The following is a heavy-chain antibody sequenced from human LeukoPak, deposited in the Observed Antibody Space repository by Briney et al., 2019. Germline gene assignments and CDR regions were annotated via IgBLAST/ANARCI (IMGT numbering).Heavy chain of an antibody. CDR3: ARDRSAAPADY. V-gene: IGHV4-59*13. J-gene: IGHJ4*02. CDR1: GGSITNNY. D-gene: IGHD6-13*01. Sequence: SETLSLTCTVSGGSITNNYWAWIRQPPGKGLEWIGCTHDSGNSNYSPSLRSRVTISIDTSKNQFSLKLTSVTAADTAVYYCARDRSAAPADYWGQGTLVTVSS. CDR2: THDSGNS.